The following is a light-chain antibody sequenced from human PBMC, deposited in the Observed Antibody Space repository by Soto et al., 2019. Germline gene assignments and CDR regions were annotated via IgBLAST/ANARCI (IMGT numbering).Light chain of an antibody. CDR2: AAS. CDR3: QQSYSTPYT. CDR1: QSISSY. J-gene: IGKJ2*01. Sequence: DIQMTQSPSSLSASVGDRVTITCRASQSISSYLNWYQQKPGKAPKLLIYAASSLQSGVPSRFSGSGSGTDFTLTISSLQPEDGATYYCQQSYSTPYTFGQGNKLEIK. V-gene: IGKV1-39*01.